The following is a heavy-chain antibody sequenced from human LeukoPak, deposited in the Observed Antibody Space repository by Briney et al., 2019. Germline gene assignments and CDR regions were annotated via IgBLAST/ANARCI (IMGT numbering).Heavy chain of an antibody. CDR3: ARDVSSTPNWEFDY. CDR2: INANSGVT. V-gene: IGHV1-2*06. D-gene: IGHD1-26*01. J-gene: IGHJ4*02. CDR1: GYTFADYF. Sequence: GASVKVSCKTSGYTFADYFIHWVRQAPGQGLEWMGRINANSGVTEYQQKFQGRVTMTRDTSVSTAYVEVNWLISDDTAIYYCARDVSSTPNWEFDYWGQGILVTVSS.